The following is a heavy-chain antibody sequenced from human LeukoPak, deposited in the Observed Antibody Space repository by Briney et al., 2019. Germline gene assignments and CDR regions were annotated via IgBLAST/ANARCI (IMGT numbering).Heavy chain of an antibody. J-gene: IGHJ4*02. CDR3: ARSRQSLTTPDY. Sequence: GGSLRLSCAASGFTFSDYYMSWIRQAPGKGLEWVSYISSSGSTIYYADSVKGRFTISRDNAKNSLYLQINSLRAEDTAVYYCARSRQSLTTPDYWGQGTLVTVSS. CDR1: GFTFSDYY. CDR2: ISSSGSTI. V-gene: IGHV3-11*04. D-gene: IGHD3-16*02.